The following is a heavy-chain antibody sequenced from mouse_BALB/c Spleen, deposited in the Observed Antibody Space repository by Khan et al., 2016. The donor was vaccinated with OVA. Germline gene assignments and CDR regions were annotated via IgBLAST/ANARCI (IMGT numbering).Heavy chain of an antibody. J-gene: IGHJ3*01. CDR1: GYTFTDYA. V-gene: IGHV1S137*01. Sequence: QVRLQQSGAELVRPGVSVKISCKGSGYTFTDYAMHWVKQSHAKSLEGFGVISIDYGHATYNPKVKGKATMTVDISSSTAYMELARLTSEDSAIYYCARGGKFTYWGQGTLVTVSA. CDR3: ARGGKFTY. CDR2: ISIDYGHA.